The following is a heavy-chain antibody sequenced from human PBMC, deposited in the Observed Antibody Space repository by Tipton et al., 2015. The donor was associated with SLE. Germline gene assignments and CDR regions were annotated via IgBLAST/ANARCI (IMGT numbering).Heavy chain of an antibody. V-gene: IGHV3-23*01. Sequence: SLRLSCAASGFTFSNYGMSWVRQAPGKGLEWVSDFSDGGSSTYSADSVKGRFTISRDNSKNMLYLQMNSLRVEDTAVYYCAKGGTGKFDYWGQGTLVTVSS. CDR3: AKGGTGKFDY. CDR1: GFTFSNYG. D-gene: IGHD7-27*01. CDR2: FSDGGSST. J-gene: IGHJ4*02.